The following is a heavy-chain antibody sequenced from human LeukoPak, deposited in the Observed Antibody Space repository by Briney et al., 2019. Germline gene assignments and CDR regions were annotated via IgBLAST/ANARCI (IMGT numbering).Heavy chain of an antibody. CDR3: ASGIVVVTATHEASTDY. V-gene: IGHV3-23*01. CDR2: ISGSGGST. D-gene: IGHD2-21*02. Sequence: PGGSLRLSCAASGFTFSSYAMSWVRQAPGKGLEWVSAISGSGGSTYYADSVKGRFTISRDNSKNTLYLQMNSLRAEDTAVYYCASGIVVVTATHEASTDYWGQGTLVTVSS. CDR1: GFTFSSYA. J-gene: IGHJ4*02.